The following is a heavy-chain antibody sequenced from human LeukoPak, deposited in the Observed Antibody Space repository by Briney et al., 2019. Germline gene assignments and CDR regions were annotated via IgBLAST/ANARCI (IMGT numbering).Heavy chain of an antibody. J-gene: IGHJ4*02. CDR3: ASGSSARGGADY. V-gene: IGHV3-7*01. Sequence: TGGSLRLSCAASGFTFSSYWMSWVRQAPRKGLEWVANMNQDGSENYYVDSVKGRFTISRDNARKSLYLQMNSLRAEDTAVYYCASGSSARGGADYWGQGTLVTVSS. CDR2: MNQDGSEN. D-gene: IGHD6-19*01. CDR1: GFTFSSYW.